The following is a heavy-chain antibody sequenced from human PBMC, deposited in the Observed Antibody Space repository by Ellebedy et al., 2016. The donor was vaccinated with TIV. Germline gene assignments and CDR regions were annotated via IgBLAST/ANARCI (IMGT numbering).Heavy chain of an antibody. Sequence: GESLKISCEASGFTFSSYSMNWVRLAPGKGLEWVSYISSTGSTIYYADSVKGRFTISRDNSKDTLDLQMNSLRPEETAVYYCTKEGAEAGRPAYLSYDHWGQGTLVTVSS. J-gene: IGHJ4*02. CDR1: GFTFSSYS. CDR2: ISSTGSTI. D-gene: IGHD6-19*01. CDR3: TKEGAEAGRPAYLSYDH. V-gene: IGHV3-48*01.